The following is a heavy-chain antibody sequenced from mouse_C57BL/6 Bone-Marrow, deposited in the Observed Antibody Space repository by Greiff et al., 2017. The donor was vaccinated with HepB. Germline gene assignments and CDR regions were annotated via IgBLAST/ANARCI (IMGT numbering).Heavy chain of an antibody. CDR1: GFTFSDFY. V-gene: IGHV7-1*01. CDR2: SRNKANDYTT. D-gene: IGHD1-1*01. CDR3: ARYAATTVPFAY. J-gene: IGHJ3*01. Sequence: EVKLMESGGGLVQSGRSLRLSCATSGFTFSDFYMEWVRQAPGKGLEWIAASRNKANDYTTEYSASVKGRFIVSRDTSQSILYLQMNALRAEDTAIYYCARYAATTVPFAYWGQGTLVTVSA.